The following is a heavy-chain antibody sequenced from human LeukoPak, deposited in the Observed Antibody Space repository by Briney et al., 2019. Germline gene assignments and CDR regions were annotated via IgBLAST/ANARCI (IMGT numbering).Heavy chain of an antibody. D-gene: IGHD7-27*01. CDR2: MSPKSGNT. V-gene: IGHV1-8*01. Sequence: RASVKVSCKASGYTFTSYDINWVRQATGQGLEWMGWMSPKSGNTGYAQKFQGRVTMTSNTAISTAYMELSSLRSEDTAVYYCVRTPPNWGADYWGQGTLVTVSS. CDR1: GYTFTSYD. CDR3: VRTPPNWGADY. J-gene: IGHJ4*02.